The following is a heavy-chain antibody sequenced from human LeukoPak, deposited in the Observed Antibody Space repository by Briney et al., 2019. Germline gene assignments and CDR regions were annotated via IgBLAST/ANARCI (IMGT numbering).Heavy chain of an antibody. CDR3: ASHTSFRSYSFDY. V-gene: IGHV4-59*01. CDR1: GGSISSYY. Sequence: SETLSLTCTVSGGSISSYYWSWIRQPPGKGLEWIGYIYYSGSTNYNPSLKSRVTISVDTPKNQFSLKLSSVTAADTAVYYCASHTSFRSYSFDYWGQGTLVTVSS. J-gene: IGHJ4*02. CDR2: IYYSGST. D-gene: IGHD1-26*01.